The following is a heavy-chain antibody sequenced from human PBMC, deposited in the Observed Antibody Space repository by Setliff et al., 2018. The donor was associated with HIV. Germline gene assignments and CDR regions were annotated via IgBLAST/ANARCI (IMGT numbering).Heavy chain of an antibody. CDR1: GHTPRHYG. V-gene: IGHV1-69*11. D-gene: IGHD3-10*01. Sequence: SAKVSCKASGHTPRHYGINWIRQAPGQGLEWVGSLIPVLGEPHYAPRFQGRVTITADDSTNTAYLELSNLRFDDTATYYCARGVLYGLSEYWGTGSLVTVSS. CDR3: ARGVLYGLSEY. J-gene: IGHJ4*02. CDR2: LIPVLGEP.